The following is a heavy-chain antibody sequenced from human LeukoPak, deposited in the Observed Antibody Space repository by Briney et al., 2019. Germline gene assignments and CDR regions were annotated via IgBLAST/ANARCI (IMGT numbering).Heavy chain of an antibody. D-gene: IGHD4-17*01. J-gene: IGHJ4*02. CDR1: GGTFSSYA. CDR2: FIPIFGTA. CDR3: ARVPTTVTTWFDY. Sequence: SVKVSCKASGGTFSSYAISWVRQAPVQGLEWMGGFIPIFGTANYAHKVQGRVTIITDESTSTAYIELSSLRSEDTAVYYCARVPTTVTTWFDYWGQGTLVTVSS. V-gene: IGHV1-69*05.